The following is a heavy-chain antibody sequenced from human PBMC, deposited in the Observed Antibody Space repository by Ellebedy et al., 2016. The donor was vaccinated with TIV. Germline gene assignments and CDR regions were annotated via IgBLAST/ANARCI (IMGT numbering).Heavy chain of an antibody. J-gene: IGHJ6*02. CDR3: AKIDPIGCSGGSCYLRPRYYYYGMDV. CDR1: GFTFSSYS. Sequence: GESLKISXAASGFTFSSYSMNWVRQAPGKGLEWVSYISSSSSTIYYADSVKGRFTISRDNAKNSLYLQMNSLRAEDTAVYYCAKIDPIGCSGGSCYLRPRYYYYGMDVWGQGTTVTVSS. V-gene: IGHV3-48*01. D-gene: IGHD2-15*01. CDR2: ISSSSSTI.